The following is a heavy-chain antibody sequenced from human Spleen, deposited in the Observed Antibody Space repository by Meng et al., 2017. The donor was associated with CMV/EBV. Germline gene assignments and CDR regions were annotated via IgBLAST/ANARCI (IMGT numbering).Heavy chain of an antibody. D-gene: IGHD3-10*01. Sequence: PGLTLSRYAIHWVRQAPGNGLEWLTVISVDGRNKYYAASVEGRFTISRDNSQNTVYLQMNNLTTEDTAVYYCASPPGKAKSEYFHHWGQGTLVTVSS. CDR2: ISVDGRNK. J-gene: IGHJ1*01. CDR3: ASPPGKAKSEYFHH. CDR1: GLTLSRYA. V-gene: IGHV3-30*03.